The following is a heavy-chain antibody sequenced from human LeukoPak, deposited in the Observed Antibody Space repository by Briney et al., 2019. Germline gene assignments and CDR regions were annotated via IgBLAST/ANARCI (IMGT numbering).Heavy chain of an antibody. CDR1: GDSVSSNSAA. CDR2: TYYRSKWYN. V-gene: IGHV6-1*01. D-gene: IGHD1-7*01. CDR3: ARFRSNGITGTSAIDY. J-gene: IGHJ4*02. Sequence: SQTLSLACAISGDSVSSNSAAWNWIRQSPSRGLEWLGRTYYRSKWYNDYAVSVKSRITINPDTSKNQFPLQLNSVTPEDTAVYYCARFRSNGITGTSAIDYRGQGTLVTVSS.